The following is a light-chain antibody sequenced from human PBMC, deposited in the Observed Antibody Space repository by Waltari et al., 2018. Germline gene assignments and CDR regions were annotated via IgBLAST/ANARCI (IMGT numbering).Light chain of an antibody. CDR3: QQYDGSVVT. J-gene: IGKJ4*01. CDR1: QYITGSW. Sequence: EIALTQSPGTLSLSPGERVTLYCRASQYITGSWMTWYHQKPGQAPRLLIYAASTRAPGVPDRFSGSGSGTDFTLTISRLEPEDSALYYCQQYDGSVVTFGGGTKVEIK. CDR2: AAS. V-gene: IGKV3-20*01.